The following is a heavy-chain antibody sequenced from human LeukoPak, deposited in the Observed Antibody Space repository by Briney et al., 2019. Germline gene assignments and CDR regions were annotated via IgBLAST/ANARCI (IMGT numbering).Heavy chain of an antibody. D-gene: IGHD3-22*01. CDR1: GYSFMTYW. CDR3: ARLSMIDTFDI. CDR2: IYPGDSDT. J-gene: IGHJ3*02. Sequence: GESLKISCQASGYSFMTYWIGWVRQMPGKGLEWMAIIYPGDSDTKYSPSFQDQVTISADKSINTAYLHWRSLKASDTAMYYCARLSMIDTFDIWGLGTVVTVSS. V-gene: IGHV5-51*01.